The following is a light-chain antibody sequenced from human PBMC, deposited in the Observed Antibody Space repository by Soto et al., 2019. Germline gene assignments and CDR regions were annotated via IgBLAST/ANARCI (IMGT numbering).Light chain of an antibody. CDR1: QSVSSS. CDR3: LQHSGTSPKT. V-gene: IGKV3-11*01. CDR2: GAS. Sequence: EIVLTPSPATLSLSPVERATLSCRASQSVSSSLAWYQQKPGQAPRLLIYGASNRATGIPDRFSGSGSGTDFTLNITRLEPEDSAVYYCLQHSGTSPKTFGQGTKVDIK. J-gene: IGKJ1*01.